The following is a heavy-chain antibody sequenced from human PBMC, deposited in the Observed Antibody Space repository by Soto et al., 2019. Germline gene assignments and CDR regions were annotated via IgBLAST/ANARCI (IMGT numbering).Heavy chain of an antibody. CDR2: VNPGSGDT. Sequence: ASVKVSCKASGYTFTNNDVSWVRQATGQGLEWMGWVNPGSGDTGYTQKFQGRLTMTRDISIATAYMELNSLTSEDTAIYYCARIDSFGLLNWFDPWGQGTLVTVSS. CDR1: GYTFTNND. CDR3: ARIDSFGLLNWFDP. V-gene: IGHV1-8*01. J-gene: IGHJ5*02. D-gene: IGHD5-18*01.